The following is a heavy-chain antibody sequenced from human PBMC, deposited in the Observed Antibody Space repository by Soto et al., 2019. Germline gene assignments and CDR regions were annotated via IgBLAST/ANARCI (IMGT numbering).Heavy chain of an antibody. CDR3: ATGVEPHINWFDP. CDR2: IYYSGST. CDR1: GVSISSGSYY. Sequence: SETLSLTCTVSGVSISSGSYYWGWIRQPPGKGLEWIGSIYYSGSTYYNPSLKSRVTISVDTSKNQFSLKLSSVTAADTAVYYCATGVEPHINWFDPWGQGTPVTVSS. J-gene: IGHJ5*02. V-gene: IGHV4-39*01. D-gene: IGHD2-21*01.